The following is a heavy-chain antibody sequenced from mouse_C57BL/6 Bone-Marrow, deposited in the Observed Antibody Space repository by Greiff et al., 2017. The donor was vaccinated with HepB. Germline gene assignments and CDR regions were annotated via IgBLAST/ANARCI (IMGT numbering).Heavy chain of an antibody. J-gene: IGHJ3*01. V-gene: IGHV1-9*01. Sequence: QVQLQQSGAELMKPGASGNFSSKPTGTPSPAYWIGGVKQGPGHGLEWIEEIFPGSGSTNYNEKFKGKATFTADTSSNTAYMQLSSLTTEDSAIYYCARGLRGCLGGFAYWGQGTLVTVSA. CDR3: ARGLRGCLGGFAY. D-gene: IGHD1-1*01. CDR1: GTPSPAYW. CDR2: IFPGSGST.